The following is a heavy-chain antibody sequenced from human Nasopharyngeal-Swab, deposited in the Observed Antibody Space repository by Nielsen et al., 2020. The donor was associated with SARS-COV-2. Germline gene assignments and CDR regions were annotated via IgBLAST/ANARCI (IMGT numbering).Heavy chain of an antibody. V-gene: IGHV3-21*01. CDR3: ARDGPVSYSSGWYFTPDLNGSFDY. CDR2: ISSSSSYI. Sequence: GESLKISCAASGFTFSSYNMNWVRQAPGKGLEWVSSISSSSSYIYYADSVKGRFTISRDNAKNSLYLQMNSLRAEDTAVYYCARDGPVSYSSGWYFTPDLNGSFDYWGQGTLVTVSS. D-gene: IGHD6-19*01. J-gene: IGHJ4*02. CDR1: GFTFSSYN.